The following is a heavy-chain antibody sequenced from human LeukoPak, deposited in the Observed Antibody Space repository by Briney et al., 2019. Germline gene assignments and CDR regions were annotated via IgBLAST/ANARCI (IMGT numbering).Heavy chain of an antibody. J-gene: IGHJ4*02. Sequence: GGSLRLSCAASGFSFSSYAMSWVRQAPGKGLEWVSAIRDSGGSTYYADSVKGRFTISRDNSQNTLYLQMDSLRAEDTAIYYCATPLTYYYDSSGYPFDYWGQGTLVTVSS. CDR1: GFSFSSYA. V-gene: IGHV3-23*01. D-gene: IGHD3-22*01. CDR3: ATPLTYYYDSSGYPFDY. CDR2: IRDSGGST.